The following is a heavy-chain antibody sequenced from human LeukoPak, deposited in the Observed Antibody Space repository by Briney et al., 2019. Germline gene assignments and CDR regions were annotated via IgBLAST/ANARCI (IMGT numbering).Heavy chain of an antibody. J-gene: IGHJ4*02. CDR3: ATGRYYYVSGSTG. CDR1: GGSFSGYY. D-gene: IGHD3-10*01. Sequence: SETLSLTCAVYGGSFSGYYWSWIRQPPGKGLEWIGEINQSGSTNYNPSLKSRVTISVDTSKNQFSLKLISVTAADTAVYYCATGRYYYVSGSTGWGQGTLVTVSS. CDR2: INQSGST. V-gene: IGHV4-34*01.